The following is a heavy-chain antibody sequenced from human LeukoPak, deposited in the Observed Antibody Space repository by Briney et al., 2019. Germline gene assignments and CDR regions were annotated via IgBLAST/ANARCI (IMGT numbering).Heavy chain of an antibody. J-gene: IGHJ5*02. V-gene: IGHV3-53*01. CDR3: AKDIGWFDP. CDR1: GFTVRSNY. CDR2: IYSGGST. Sequence: PGGSLRLSCAAPGFTVRSNYMSWVRQATGKGLEWVSVIYSGGSTYYADSVKGRFTIARDNSKNTLYLQMNSLRAEDTAFYYCAKDIGWFDPWGQGTLVTVSS.